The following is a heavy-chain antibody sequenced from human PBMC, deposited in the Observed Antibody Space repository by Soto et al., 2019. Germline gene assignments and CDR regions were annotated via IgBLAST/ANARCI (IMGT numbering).Heavy chain of an antibody. V-gene: IGHV1-18*01. CDR2: ISAYNGNT. Sequence: GASVKVSCKASGYTFTSYGISWVRQAPGQGLEWMGWISAYNGNTNYAQKLQGRVTMTTDTSTSTAYMELRSLRSDDTAVYYCARGAYDIVVVVAATPNYLDYWGQGTRVTVSS. D-gene: IGHD2-15*01. CDR1: GYTFTSYG. CDR3: ARGAYDIVVVVAATPNYLDY. J-gene: IGHJ4*02.